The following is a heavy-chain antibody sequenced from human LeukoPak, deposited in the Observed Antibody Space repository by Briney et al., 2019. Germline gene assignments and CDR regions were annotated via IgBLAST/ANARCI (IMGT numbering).Heavy chain of an antibody. J-gene: IGHJ4*02. CDR2: VYQSGTT. CDR1: GFSISSGHY. CDR3: ARIFIRNGYSSFFDC. D-gene: IGHD5-18*01. V-gene: IGHV4-38-2*02. Sequence: SETLSLTCTVSGFSISSGHYWGWVQQPPGAGLEWIGSVYQSGTTYYNPSLKSRVTTSVDMSKNQFSLRLRPVTAADTAVYYCARIFIRNGYSSFFDCWGQGTLVTVSS.